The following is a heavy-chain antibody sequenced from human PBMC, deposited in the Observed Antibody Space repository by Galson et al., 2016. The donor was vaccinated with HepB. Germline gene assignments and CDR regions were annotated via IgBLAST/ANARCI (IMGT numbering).Heavy chain of an antibody. CDR1: GISLSNLA. D-gene: IGHD3-10*01. CDR2: INDKGDYT. Sequence: SLRLSCAASGISLSNLAMNWVRQAPGKGLEWVSTINDKGDYTFYADSARGRFTISRDNAKNMLYLQLNSLRAEDTAVYYWAKRDQIGGDYWGQGTLVTVSS. CDR3: AKRDQIGGDY. J-gene: IGHJ4*02. V-gene: IGHV3-23*01.